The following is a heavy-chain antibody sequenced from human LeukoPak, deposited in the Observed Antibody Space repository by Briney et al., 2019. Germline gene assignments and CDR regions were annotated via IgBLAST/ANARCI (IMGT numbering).Heavy chain of an antibody. CDR3: ARSPGSIYPPDY. D-gene: IGHD3-10*01. Sequence: GGSLRLSCVASGFTFSNYWMHWVRQAPGKGLVWVSRINSDGSSTSYADSVKGRFTISRDNAKNTLYLQVNSLRAEDTAVYYCARSPGSIYPPDYWGQGTLVTVSS. CDR2: INSDGSST. J-gene: IGHJ4*02. CDR1: GFTFSNYW. V-gene: IGHV3-74*01.